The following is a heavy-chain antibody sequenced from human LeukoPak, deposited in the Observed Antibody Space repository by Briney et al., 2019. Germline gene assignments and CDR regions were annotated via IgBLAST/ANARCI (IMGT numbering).Heavy chain of an antibody. CDR1: GYTFTSYY. CDR3: ARDSGDSSGSTYFDY. V-gene: IGHV1-46*01. J-gene: IGHJ4*02. CDR2: INPSGGST. Sequence: ASVKASCKASGYTFTSYYMHWVRQAPGQGLEWMGIINPSGGSTSYAQKFQGRVTMTRDTSTSTVYMELSSLRSEDTAVYYCARDSGDSSGSTYFDYWGQGTLVTVSS. D-gene: IGHD3-22*01.